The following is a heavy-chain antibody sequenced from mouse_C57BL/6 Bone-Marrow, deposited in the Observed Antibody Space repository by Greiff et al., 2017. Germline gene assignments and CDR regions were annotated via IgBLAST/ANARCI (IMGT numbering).Heavy chain of an antibody. CDR2: ISSGGSYT. J-gene: IGHJ3*01. CDR1: GFTFSSYG. D-gene: IGHD1-1*01. Sequence: DVKLVESGGDLVKPGGSLKLSCAASGFTFSSYGMSWVRQTPDKRLEWVATISSGGSYTYYPASVKGRFTISRDNAKNTLYLQMSSLKYEDTAKYYCGRHVVRPAWFAYWGKGTLVTVSA. CDR3: GRHVVRPAWFAY. V-gene: IGHV5-6*02.